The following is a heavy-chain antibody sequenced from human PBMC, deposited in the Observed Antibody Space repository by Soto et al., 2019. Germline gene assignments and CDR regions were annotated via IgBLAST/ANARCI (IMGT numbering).Heavy chain of an antibody. V-gene: IGHV4-61*01. Sequence: SETLSLTCTVSGGSVGGGSYYWSWIRQPPGKGLEWIGYIYYSGSTNYNPSLKSRVTISVDTSKNQFSLKLSSVTAADTAVYYCARGHPGYSYGYRGPSYDYWGQGTLVTVSS. D-gene: IGHD5-18*01. CDR3: ARGHPGYSYGYRGPSYDY. CDR2: IYYSGST. J-gene: IGHJ4*02. CDR1: GGSVGGGSYY.